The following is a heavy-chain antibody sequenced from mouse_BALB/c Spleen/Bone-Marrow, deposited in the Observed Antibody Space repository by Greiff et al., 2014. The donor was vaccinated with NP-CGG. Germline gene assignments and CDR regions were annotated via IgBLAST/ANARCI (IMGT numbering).Heavy chain of an antibody. CDR2: ISSDSSTI. CDR3: ARSNYVGYYAMDY. CDR1: GFTFSSFG. Sequence: EVHLVESGGGLVQPGGSRKLSCAASGFTFSSFGIHWVRQAPEKGLEWVAYISSDSSTIYYADTVEGRFTISRDNPKNTLFLQMTSLRSEDTAMYYCARSNYVGYYAMDYWGQGTSVTVSS. J-gene: IGHJ4*01. D-gene: IGHD1-1*01. V-gene: IGHV5-17*02.